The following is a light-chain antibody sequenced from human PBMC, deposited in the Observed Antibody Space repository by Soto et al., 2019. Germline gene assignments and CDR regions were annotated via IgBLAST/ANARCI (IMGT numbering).Light chain of an antibody. CDR2: GAA. CDR3: QQYKIWPT. Sequence: ELLMTPAPATLSVSPGERATPSCGASQSVFSTLAWYKQKPGQAPRLLIYGAATRATGIPARLSGSGSGTEFTLTISSLKSEDFAVYYCQQYKIWPTFGQGTKVDIK. V-gene: IGKV3-15*01. J-gene: IGKJ1*01. CDR1: QSVFST.